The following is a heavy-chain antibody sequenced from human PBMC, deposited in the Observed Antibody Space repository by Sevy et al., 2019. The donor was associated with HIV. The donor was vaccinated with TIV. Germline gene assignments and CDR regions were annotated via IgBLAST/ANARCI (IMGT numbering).Heavy chain of an antibody. CDR3: EAAYFGSGNYYRHYFDY. J-gene: IGHJ4*02. CDR1: GFTFSSYT. CDR2: ISGDGSST. V-gene: IGHV3-74*01. Sequence: GGSLRLSCADSGFTFSSYTMNWVRQAPGKGLEWVSGISGDGSSTNYADSVKGRFTISRDNAKNTLYLQMNSLRAEDTAVYYCEAAYFGSGNYYRHYFDYWGQGSLVTVSS. D-gene: IGHD3-10*01.